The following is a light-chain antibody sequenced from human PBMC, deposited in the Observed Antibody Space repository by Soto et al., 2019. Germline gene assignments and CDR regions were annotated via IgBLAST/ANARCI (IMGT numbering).Light chain of an antibody. V-gene: IGKV1-5*01. Sequence: DIQMTQSPSTLSASVGDRVTITCRASQSIGDWLAWYQQKPGKAPKVLIYDASSLQSGVPSRFSGSGSGTEFTLTIGSPQPDDFATYYCLQYNAFSQTFGQGTKVDI. CDR3: LQYNAFSQT. CDR1: QSIGDW. J-gene: IGKJ1*01. CDR2: DAS.